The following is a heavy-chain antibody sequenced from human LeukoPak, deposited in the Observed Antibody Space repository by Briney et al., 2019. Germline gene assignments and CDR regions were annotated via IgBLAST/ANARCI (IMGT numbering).Heavy chain of an antibody. CDR3: AKYAPPTTVVTRYFDY. CDR1: GFTLSSYA. CDR2: IGRSGADI. J-gene: IGHJ4*02. V-gene: IGHV3-23*01. D-gene: IGHD4-23*01. Sequence: GGSLRLSCAASGFTLSSYAMAWVRQAPEQGLEWVSVIGRSGADIQYADSVKGRFTISRDNSKNMLYLQMSSLRAEDTAVYYCAKYAPPTTVVTRYFDYWGQGTLVTVSS.